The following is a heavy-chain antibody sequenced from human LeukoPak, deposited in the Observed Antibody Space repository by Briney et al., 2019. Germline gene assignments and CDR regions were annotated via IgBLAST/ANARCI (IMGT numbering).Heavy chain of an antibody. CDR3: ATDGTAGSLYYYYGMDV. Sequence: ASVKVSCKVSGYTLTGLSMHWVRQAPGKGLEWMGGFDPEDGETIYAQKFQGRVTMTEDTSTDTAYMELSSLRSEDTAVYYCATDGTAGSLYYYYGMDVWGKGTTVTVSS. CDR2: FDPEDGET. CDR1: GYTLTGLS. J-gene: IGHJ6*04. D-gene: IGHD6-25*01. V-gene: IGHV1-24*01.